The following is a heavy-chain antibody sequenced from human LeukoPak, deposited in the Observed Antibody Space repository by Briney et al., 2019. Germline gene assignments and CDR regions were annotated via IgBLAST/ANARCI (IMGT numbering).Heavy chain of an antibody. D-gene: IGHD1-26*01. J-gene: IGHJ3*02. V-gene: IGHV3-30*04. CDR1: GFTFSNYA. Sequence: GGSLRLSCAASGFTFSNYAIHWVRQAPGKGLEGVAIISYDGSNKDYADSVKGRFTISRDNSKNTLYLQVDSLRPEDTAVYYCARKRSAGADDPFEIWGQGTMVTVSS. CDR3: ARKRSAGADDPFEI. CDR2: ISYDGSNK.